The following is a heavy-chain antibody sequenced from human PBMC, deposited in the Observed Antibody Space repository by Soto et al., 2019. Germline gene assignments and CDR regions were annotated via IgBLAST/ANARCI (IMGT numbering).Heavy chain of an antibody. D-gene: IGHD2-2*01. CDR3: ARLHCNSPNCVPLDP. CDR2: IYYSGSA. V-gene: IGHV4-39*01. Sequence: PSETLSLTCIVSGGSISSVSYYWGWIRQPPGKGLEWIGSIYYSGSAYYSPSLKSRVTMSVDTSKNQLSLELRSVTAADTAVYYCARLHCNSPNCVPLDPWGQGTLVTVSS. CDR1: GGSISSVSYY. J-gene: IGHJ5*02.